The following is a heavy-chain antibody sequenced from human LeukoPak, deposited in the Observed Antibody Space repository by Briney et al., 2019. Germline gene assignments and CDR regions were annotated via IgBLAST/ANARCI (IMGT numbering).Heavy chain of an antibody. CDR3: ARYDYIWRNERDAFDI. D-gene: IGHD3-16*01. J-gene: IGHJ3*02. CDR2: IYYSGST. CDR1: GGSISSGGYY. Sequence: SQTLSLTCTVSGGSISSGGYYWSWIRQHPGKGLEWIGYIYYSGSTYYNPSLKSRVTISVDTSKNQFSLKLSSVTAADTAVYYCARYDYIWRNERDAFDIWGQGTMVTVSS. V-gene: IGHV4-31*03.